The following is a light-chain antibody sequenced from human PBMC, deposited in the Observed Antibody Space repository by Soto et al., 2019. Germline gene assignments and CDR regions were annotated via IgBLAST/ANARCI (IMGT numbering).Light chain of an antibody. Sequence: EIVLTQSPATLSLSPGERAALSYRASQSVSTFLAWYPHKPGQAPRLLIYDASNRATGIPARFSGCGSGTDFTLTISSLEPEDSAFYYCQQRSNCWTFGQGTKVDIK. V-gene: IGKV3-11*01. J-gene: IGKJ1*01. CDR1: QSVSTF. CDR3: QQRSNCWT. CDR2: DAS.